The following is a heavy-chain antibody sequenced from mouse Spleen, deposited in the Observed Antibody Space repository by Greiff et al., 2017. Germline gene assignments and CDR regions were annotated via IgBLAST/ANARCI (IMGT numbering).Heavy chain of an antibody. CDR1: GYSFTGYF. D-gene: IGHD1-1*01. J-gene: IGHJ3*01. Sequence: SGPELVKPGDSVKISCKASGYSFTGYFMNWVMQSHGKSLEWIGRINPYNGDTFYNQKFKGKATLTVDKSSSTAHMELRSLTSEDSAVYYCARGSYYDGSYAWFAYWGQGTLVTVSA. V-gene: IGHV1-20*01. CDR2: INPYNGDT. CDR3: ARGSYYDGSYAWFAY.